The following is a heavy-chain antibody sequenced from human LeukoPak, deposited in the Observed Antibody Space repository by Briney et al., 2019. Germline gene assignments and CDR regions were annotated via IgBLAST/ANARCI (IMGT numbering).Heavy chain of an antibody. CDR3: TTDSPDIVVVPAAKGGAFDI. CDR2: IKSKTDGGTT. CDR1: GFTFSNAW. V-gene: IGHV3-15*01. D-gene: IGHD2-2*01. J-gene: IGHJ3*02. Sequence: GGSLRRSCAASGFTFSNAWMSWVRQAPGKGLEWVGRIKSKTDGGTTDYAAPVKGRFTISRDDSKNTLYLQMNSLKTEDTAVYYCTTDSPDIVVVPAAKGGAFDIWGQGTMVTVSS.